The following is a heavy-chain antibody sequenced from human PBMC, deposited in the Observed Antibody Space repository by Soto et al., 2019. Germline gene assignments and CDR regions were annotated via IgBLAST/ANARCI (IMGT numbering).Heavy chain of an antibody. CDR3: AKTRGYSYDYGMGV. J-gene: IGHJ6*02. CDR1: GFTFSSYG. D-gene: IGHD5-18*01. V-gene: IGHV3-30*18. CDR2: ISYDGSYK. Sequence: QVHLVESGGGVVQPGRSLRLSCVASGFTFSSYGMHWVRQAPGKGLEWVAVISYDGSYKYYSDSVKGRFTISRDNSKNTVYLQMNSLRAVDTAVYYCAKTRGYSYDYGMGVWGQGTTVTVSS.